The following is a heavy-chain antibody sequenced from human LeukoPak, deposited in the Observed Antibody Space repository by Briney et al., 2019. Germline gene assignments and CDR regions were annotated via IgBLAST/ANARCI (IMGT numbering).Heavy chain of an antibody. CDR1: GFTFSSYA. D-gene: IGHD3-3*01. CDR3: AKARPDTYTYYDFWSGYGPTTTSFDY. V-gene: IGHV3-23*01. CDR2: ISGSGGST. J-gene: IGHJ4*02. Sequence: PGGSLRLSCAASGFTFSSYAMSWVRQAPGKGLEWVSAISGSGGSTYYADSVKGRFTISRDNSKNTLYLQMNSLRAEDTAVYYCAKARPDTYTYYDFWSGYGPTTTSFDYWGQGTLVTVSS.